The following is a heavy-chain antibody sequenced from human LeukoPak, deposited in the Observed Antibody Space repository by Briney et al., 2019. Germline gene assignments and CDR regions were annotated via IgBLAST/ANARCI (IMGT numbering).Heavy chain of an antibody. CDR1: GGSISSYY. CDR2: IYYSGST. V-gene: IGHV4-59*08. Sequence: SETLSLTCTVSGGSISSYYWNWIRQPPGKGLEWIGYIYYSGSTNYNPSLKSRATISVDTSKNHFSLNLTSVTAADTAVYYCARLDYYYYMDVWGKGTTVTVSS. J-gene: IGHJ6*03. CDR3: ARLDYYYYMDV.